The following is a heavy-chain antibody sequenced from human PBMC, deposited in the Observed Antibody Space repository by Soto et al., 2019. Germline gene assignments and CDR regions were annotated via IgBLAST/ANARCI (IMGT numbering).Heavy chain of an antibody. J-gene: IGHJ4*02. CDR2: TSAYNGNT. V-gene: IGHV1-18*01. Sequence: ASVKVSCKASGYTFTSYGISWVRQAPGQGLEWMGWTSAYNGNTNYAQKLQGRVTMTTDTSTSTAYMELRSLRSDDTAVYYCARDLPDYGVVPAALFAYGGQGPRVPASS. CDR1: GYTFTSYG. CDR3: ARDLPDYGVVPAALFAY. D-gene: IGHD2-2*01.